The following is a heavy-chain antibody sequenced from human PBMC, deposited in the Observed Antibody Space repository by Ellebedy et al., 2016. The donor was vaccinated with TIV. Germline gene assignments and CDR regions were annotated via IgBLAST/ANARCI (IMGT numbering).Heavy chain of an antibody. CDR3: AKDRNNYGGAPYNGLDI. Sequence: GGSLRLSCAASGFTFSSYSMNWVRQAPGKGLEWVSSISSSSSYIYYADSAKGRFTISRDNSQNTLYLQMNSLRAEDTAVYYCAKDRNNYGGAPYNGLDIWGQGTTVTVSS. V-gene: IGHV3-21*01. J-gene: IGHJ6*02. CDR1: GFTFSSYS. D-gene: IGHD1/OR15-1a*01. CDR2: ISSSSSYI.